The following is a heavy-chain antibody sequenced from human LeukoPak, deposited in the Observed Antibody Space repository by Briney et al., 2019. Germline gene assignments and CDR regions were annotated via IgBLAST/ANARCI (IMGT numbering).Heavy chain of an antibody. D-gene: IGHD6-13*01. CDR1: GGSFSGCY. Sequence: SETLSLTCAVYGGSFSGCYWSWIRQPPGKGLEWIGEINHSGSTNYNPSPKSRVTISVDASKNQFSLKLSSVTAADTAVYYCARGLQAYSSSWYALVNWFDPWGQGTLVTVSS. CDR2: INHSGST. CDR3: ARGLQAYSSSWYALVNWFDP. J-gene: IGHJ5*02. V-gene: IGHV4-34*01.